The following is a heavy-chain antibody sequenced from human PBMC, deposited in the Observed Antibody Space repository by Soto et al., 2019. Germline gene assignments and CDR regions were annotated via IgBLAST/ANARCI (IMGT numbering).Heavy chain of an antibody. CDR1: GYTFTSYG. CDR2: ISAYNGNT. D-gene: IGHD3-9*01. Sequence: ASVKVSCKASGYTFTSYGISWVRQAPGQGLEWMGWISAYNGNTNYAQKLQGRVTMTTDQSTRAAYMELRSLRSDDTAVYYCARDWHDILTGNDAFDIWGQGTMVTVSS. CDR3: ARDWHDILTGNDAFDI. J-gene: IGHJ3*02. V-gene: IGHV1-18*01.